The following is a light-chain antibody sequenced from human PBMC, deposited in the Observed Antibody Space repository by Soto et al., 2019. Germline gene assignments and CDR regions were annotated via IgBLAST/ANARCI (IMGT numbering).Light chain of an antibody. V-gene: IGKV3-15*01. CDR2: GAS. CDR1: QSVSSN. CDR3: QQYNNWLT. J-gene: IGKJ4*01. Sequence: ENVLTQSPATLSVSPGERATLSCRASQSVSSNLAWYQQKPGQAPRLLIYGASTRATGIPARFSGSGSGTEFTLTISSLQSEDFAVYYCQQYNNWLTFGGGTKVDIK.